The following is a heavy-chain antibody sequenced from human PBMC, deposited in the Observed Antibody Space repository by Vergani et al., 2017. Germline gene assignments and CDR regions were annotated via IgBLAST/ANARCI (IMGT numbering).Heavy chain of an antibody. CDR3: ARTPLREYYDFWSGYYTGHHFDY. J-gene: IGHJ4*02. Sequence: EVQLLESGGGLVQPGGSLRLSCAASGFTFSSYAMSWVRQAPGKGLEWVSAISGSGGSTYYADSVKGRFTISRDNSKNTLYLQMNSLRAEDTAVYYCARTPLREYYDFWSGYYTGHHFDYWGQGTLVTVSS. CDR1: GFTFSSYA. CDR2: ISGSGGST. V-gene: IGHV3-23*01. D-gene: IGHD3-3*01.